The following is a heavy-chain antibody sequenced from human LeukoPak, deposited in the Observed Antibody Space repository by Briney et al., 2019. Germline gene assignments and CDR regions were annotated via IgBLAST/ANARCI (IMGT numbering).Heavy chain of an antibody. V-gene: IGHV4-61*01. CDR1: GGSVSSGSYY. D-gene: IGHD3-3*01. Sequence: MPSETLSLTCTVSGGSVSSGSYYWSWIRQPPGKGLEWIGYIYYSGSTNYNPSLKSRVTISVDTSKNQFSLKLSSVTAADTAVYYCATSRRFGEDYFDYWGQGTLVTVSS. CDR3: ATSRRFGEDYFDY. CDR2: IYYSGST. J-gene: IGHJ4*02.